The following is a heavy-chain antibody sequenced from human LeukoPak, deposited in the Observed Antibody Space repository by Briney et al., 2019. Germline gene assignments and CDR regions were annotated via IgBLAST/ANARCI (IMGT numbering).Heavy chain of an antibody. CDR1: GGTFSSYA. D-gene: IGHD3-10*01. CDR2: IIPIFGTA. V-gene: IGHV1-69*05. J-gene: IGHJ6*03. CDR3: ARSYGSGTLDYYYYMDV. Sequence: GASVKVSCKASGGTFSSYAISWVRQAPGQGLEWMGRIIPIFGTANYAQKFQGRVTITTDESTSTAYMELSSLRSEDTAVYYCARSYGSGTLDYYYYMDVWGKGTTVTVSS.